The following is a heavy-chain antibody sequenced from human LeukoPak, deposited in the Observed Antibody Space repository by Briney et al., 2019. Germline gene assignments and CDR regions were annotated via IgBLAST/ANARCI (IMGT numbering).Heavy chain of an antibody. CDR1: GFTFSSYA. D-gene: IGHD1-26*01. Sequence: GRSLRLSCAASGFTFSSYAMHWVRQAPGKGLEWVAVISYDGSNKYYADSVKGRFTISRDNSKNTLYLQVNSLRAEDTAVYYCARGEYFDYWGQGTLVTVSS. J-gene: IGHJ4*02. V-gene: IGHV3-30-3*01. CDR3: ARGEYFDY. CDR2: ISYDGSNK.